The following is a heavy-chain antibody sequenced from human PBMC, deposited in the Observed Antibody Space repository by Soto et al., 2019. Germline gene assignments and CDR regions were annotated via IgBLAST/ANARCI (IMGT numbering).Heavy chain of an antibody. CDR3: ARGGGTRGDWFNP. V-gene: IGHV1-69*02. J-gene: IGHJ5*02. D-gene: IGHD2-15*01. Sequence: QVQLVQSGAEVKKPGSSVKVSCKASGGTFSSYTISWVRQAPGQGLEWMGRIIPILGIANYAQKFQGRVTITADKSTSTAYMELSSLRSEDTAVYYCARGGGTRGDWFNPWGQGTLVTVSS. CDR1: GGTFSSYT. CDR2: IIPILGIA.